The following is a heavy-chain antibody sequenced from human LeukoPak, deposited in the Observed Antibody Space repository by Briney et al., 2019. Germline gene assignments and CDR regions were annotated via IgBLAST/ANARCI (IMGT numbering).Heavy chain of an antibody. D-gene: IGHD3-3*01. V-gene: IGHV1-2*04. CDR2: INPNSGGT. CDR1: GYTFTGYY. Sequence: ASVKVSCKASGYTFTGYYMHWVRPAPGQGLEWMGWINPNSGGTNYAQKFQGWVTMSVDKPSSTAYLQWSSLKASDTAMYYCARSGRWGEWLLFYLQYWGQGTLVTVSS. CDR3: ARSGRWGEWLLFYLQY. J-gene: IGHJ4*02.